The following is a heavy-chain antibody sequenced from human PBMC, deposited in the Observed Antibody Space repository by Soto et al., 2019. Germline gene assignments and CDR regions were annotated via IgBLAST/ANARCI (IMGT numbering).Heavy chain of an antibody. Sequence: QVQLQESGPGLVKPSQTLTLTCSVSGGSIDTGGFYWSWARQLPGKGLQWIGYIYYTGAAYYNPALKRRVVISFDTSANQFSLSLTSLTAADTAVYYCASGTFNDISFDSWGQGRLVTVSS. CDR1: GGSIDTGGFY. V-gene: IGHV4-31*03. CDR3: ASGTFNDISFDS. J-gene: IGHJ5*01. D-gene: IGHD2-21*01. CDR2: IYYTGAA.